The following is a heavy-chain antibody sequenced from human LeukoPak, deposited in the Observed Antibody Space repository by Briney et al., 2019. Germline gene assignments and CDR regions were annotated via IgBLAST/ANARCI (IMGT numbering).Heavy chain of an antibody. J-gene: IGHJ4*02. V-gene: IGHV4-61*02. CDR3: ARSRSVWGSYIRDY. D-gene: IGHD3-16*01. CDR2: IYTSGST. Sequence: SETLSLTCTVSGGSISSGSYYWSWIRQPAGKGLEWIGRIYTSGSTNYNPSLKSRSTIPVDPSTNPFSLKLSSVTAADTAVYYCARSRSVWGSYIRDYWGQGTLVTVSS. CDR1: GGSISSGSYY.